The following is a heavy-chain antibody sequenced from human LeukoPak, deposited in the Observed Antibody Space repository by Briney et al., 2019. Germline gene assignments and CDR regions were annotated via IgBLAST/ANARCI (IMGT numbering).Heavy chain of an antibody. D-gene: IGHD4-17*01. CDR2: IGRSGDST. J-gene: IGHJ4*02. V-gene: IGHV3-23*01. CDR3: AKDAPDYGDYLFDY. Sequence: GGSLRLSCAASGFTVSSNYMSRVRQAPGKGLEWVSGIGRSGDSTHYADSVKGRFTISRDNSKNRLYLQMNSLRAEDTAVYYCAKDAPDYGDYLFDYWGQGTLVTVSS. CDR1: GFTVSSNY.